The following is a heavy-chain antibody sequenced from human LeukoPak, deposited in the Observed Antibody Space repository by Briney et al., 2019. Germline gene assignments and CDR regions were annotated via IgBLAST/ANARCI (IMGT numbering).Heavy chain of an antibody. J-gene: IGHJ5*02. CDR2: ISAYNGNA. V-gene: IGHV1-18*04. D-gene: IGHD2-15*01. Sequence: GASVKVSCKASGYTFTSYGISWVRQAPGQGLEWMGWISAYNGNANYAQKLQGRVTMTTDTYTSTAYMELRSLRSDDTAVYYCARDRVYCSGGSCLNWFDPWGQGTLVTVSS. CDR1: GYTFTSYG. CDR3: ARDRVYCSGGSCLNWFDP.